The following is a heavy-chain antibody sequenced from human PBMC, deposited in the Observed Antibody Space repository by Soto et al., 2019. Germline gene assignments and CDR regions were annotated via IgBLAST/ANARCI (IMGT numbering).Heavy chain of an antibody. CDR3: ARHYGSGSYSIYYFDY. J-gene: IGHJ4*02. V-gene: IGHV1-3*01. Sequence: SVKVSFKASGYTFTSYAMHWVRQAPGQRLEWMGWINAGNGNTKYSQKFQGRVTITRDTSASTAYMELSSLRSEDTAVYYCARHYGSGSYSIYYFDYWGQGTLVTVSS. D-gene: IGHD3-10*01. CDR2: INAGNGNT. CDR1: GYTFTSYA.